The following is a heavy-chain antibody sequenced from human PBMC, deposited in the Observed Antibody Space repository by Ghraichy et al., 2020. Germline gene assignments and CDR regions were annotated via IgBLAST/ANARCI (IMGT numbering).Heavy chain of an antibody. Sequence: SGPTLVKPTQTLTLTCTFSGFSLSTSGVGVGWIRQPPGKALEWLARIYWDDDKRYRPSLQSRLTITKDTSKNQVVLTMTNMDPVDTATYYCAHSTVDPRSITIFGVVMGAFDIWGQGTMVTVSS. D-gene: IGHD3-3*01. V-gene: IGHV2-5*02. CDR1: GFSLSTSGVG. J-gene: IGHJ3*02. CDR2: IYWDDDK. CDR3: AHSTVDPRSITIFGVVMGAFDI.